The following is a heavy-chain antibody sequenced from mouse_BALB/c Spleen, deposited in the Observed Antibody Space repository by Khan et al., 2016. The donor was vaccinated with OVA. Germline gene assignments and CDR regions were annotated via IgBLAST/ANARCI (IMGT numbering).Heavy chain of an antibody. D-gene: IGHD1-1*01. CDR3: ARYYGSRFAY. J-gene: IGHJ3*01. CDR2: IYPGNDDT. V-gene: IGHV1-80*01. Sequence: QVQLQQSGAELVRPGSSVKISCKAPGYTFSSSWMNWVKQRPGQGLEWIGQIYPGNDDTNYNGKFKGKATLTADKSSRTAYMQLTSLTSEDSAVYFCARYYGSRFAYWGQGTLVTVSA. CDR1: GYTFSSSW.